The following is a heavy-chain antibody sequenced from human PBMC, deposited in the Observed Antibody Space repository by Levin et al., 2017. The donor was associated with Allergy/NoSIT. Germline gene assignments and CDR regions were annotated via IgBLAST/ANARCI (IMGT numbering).Heavy chain of an antibody. CDR1: GFTFDEYA. CDR2: IIWNSRSV. CDR3: VRDRGFSYGYALAY. Sequence: GGSLRLSCAASGFTFDEYAMHWVRQAPGKGLEWVSGIIWNSRSVGYADSVKGRFTISRDNARTSLYLQMNSLRPEDTALYYCVRDRGFSYGYALAYWGQGILVTVSS. D-gene: IGHD5-18*01. J-gene: IGHJ4*02. V-gene: IGHV3-9*01.